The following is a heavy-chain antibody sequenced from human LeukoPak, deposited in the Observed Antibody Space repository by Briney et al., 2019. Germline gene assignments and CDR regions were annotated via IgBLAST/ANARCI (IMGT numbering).Heavy chain of an antibody. CDR2: MNPNSGNT. CDR1: GYTFTSYD. Sequence: AXVKVSCKASGYTFTSYDINWVRQAAGQGLEGMGWMNPNSGNTGYAQKFQGRVTMTRNTSISTAYMELSSLRSEDTAVYYCARPRRDGYNSPKFDPWGQGTLVTVSS. V-gene: IGHV1-8*01. J-gene: IGHJ5*02. D-gene: IGHD5-24*01. CDR3: ARPRRDGYNSPKFDP.